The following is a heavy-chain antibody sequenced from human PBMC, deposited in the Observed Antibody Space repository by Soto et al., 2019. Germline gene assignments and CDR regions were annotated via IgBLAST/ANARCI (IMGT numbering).Heavy chain of an antibody. V-gene: IGHV4-30-2*01. CDR1: GGSISSGGYS. Sequence: SETLSLSCAVSGGSISSGGYSWSCIRQPPGKGLEWIGYIYHSGSTYYNPSLKRRVTISVDRSKNQFSLKLSSVTAADTAVYYCATDKGRSWLAPWGQGTLVTVSS. CDR2: IYHSGST. CDR3: ATDKGRSWLAP. J-gene: IGHJ5*02.